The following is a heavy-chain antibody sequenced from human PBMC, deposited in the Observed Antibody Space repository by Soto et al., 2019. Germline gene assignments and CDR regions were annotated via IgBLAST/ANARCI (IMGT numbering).Heavy chain of an antibody. J-gene: IGHJ3*02. CDR3: ARDIGSGAIDI. Sequence: QVQLVQSGAEVKKPGASVKVSCKASGYTFTSYDINWVRQATGQGLEWMGWMNPNSGNTGYAQKFQGRVTMTRNTYIITAYLELCSLRSVDTAVPCCARDIGSGAIDIWGQGTMVTVSS. CDR1: GYTFTSYD. D-gene: IGHD2-15*01. CDR2: MNPNSGNT. V-gene: IGHV1-8*01.